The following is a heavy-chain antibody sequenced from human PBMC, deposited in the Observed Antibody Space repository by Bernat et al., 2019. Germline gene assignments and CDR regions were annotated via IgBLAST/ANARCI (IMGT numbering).Heavy chain of an antibody. CDR1: GYTFTGYY. D-gene: IGHD3-16*02. CDR3: ARDRGGDYIWGSYRSGYFDL. J-gene: IGHJ2*01. CDR2: INPNSGGT. V-gene: IGHV1-2*04. Sequence: QVQLVQSGAEVKKPGASVKVSCKASGYTFTGYYMHWVRQAPGQGLEWMGWINPNSGGTNYAQKFQGWVTMTRDTSISTAYMELSRLRSDDTAVYYCARDRGGDYIWGSYRSGYFDLWCRGTLVTVSS.